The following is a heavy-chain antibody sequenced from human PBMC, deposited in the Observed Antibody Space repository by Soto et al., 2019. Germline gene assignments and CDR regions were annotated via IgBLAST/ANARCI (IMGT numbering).Heavy chain of an antibody. CDR3: GRDGGYYGIDS. D-gene: IGHD2-21*02. J-gene: IGHJ4*02. V-gene: IGHV3-13*01. CDR2: IGTAGDT. Sequence: LRLSSAASGFTFSTYDMHWVRQVTGKGLEWVSVIGTAGDTYYPDSVRGRFTISRDHAKNSLYLQMNSLRAGDPAVYYCGRDGGYYGIDSWGQGTLVTVSS. CDR1: GFTFSTYD.